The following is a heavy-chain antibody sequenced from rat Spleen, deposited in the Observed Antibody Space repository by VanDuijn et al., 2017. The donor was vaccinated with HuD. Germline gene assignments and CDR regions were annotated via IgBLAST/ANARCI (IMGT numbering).Heavy chain of an antibody. CDR2: VTNYGDTT. D-gene: IGHD1-6*01. CDR1: GFIFSMFP. V-gene: IGHV5-46*01. J-gene: IGHJ2*01. CDR3: TRASYSGGVMYTTDY. Sequence: EVELVESGGGLVQPGRSLKLSCVASGFIFSMFPMAWVRQAPAKGLEWVASVTNYGDTTYYPDSVKGRFTISRDNAKSTLHLQMNSLRSEDTATYYCTRASYSGGVMYTTDYWGQGVMVTVSS.